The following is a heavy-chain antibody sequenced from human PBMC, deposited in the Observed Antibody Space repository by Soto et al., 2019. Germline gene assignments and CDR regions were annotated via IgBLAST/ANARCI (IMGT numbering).Heavy chain of an antibody. J-gene: IGHJ6*02. CDR3: ARANGRDSSSTYYYSYGMDV. Sequence: QVQLVQSGAEVKKPGSSVKVSCKASGGTFSSYAISWVRQAPGQGLEWMGGIIPIFGTANYAQKFQGRVTITADESTSTAYMELRSLRSEDTAVYYCARANGRDSSSTYYYSYGMDVWGQGTTVTVSS. V-gene: IGHV1-69*01. CDR2: IIPIFGTA. CDR1: GGTFSSYA. D-gene: IGHD6-6*01.